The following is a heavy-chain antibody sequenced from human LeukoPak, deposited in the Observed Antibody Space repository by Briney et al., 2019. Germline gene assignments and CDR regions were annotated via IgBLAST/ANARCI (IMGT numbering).Heavy chain of an antibody. J-gene: IGHJ3*02. V-gene: IGHV4-59*08. Sequence: SETLSLTCTVSGGSISGDYWSWIRQSPGKGLEWIAYIHYSGSTSYNPSLKSRVTISVDTSKNEFSLKLTSVNAADTAVYYCARQTTVTDDAFDIWGQGTMVTVSS. CDR3: ARQTTVTDDAFDI. D-gene: IGHD4-17*01. CDR2: IHYSGST. CDR1: GGSISGDY.